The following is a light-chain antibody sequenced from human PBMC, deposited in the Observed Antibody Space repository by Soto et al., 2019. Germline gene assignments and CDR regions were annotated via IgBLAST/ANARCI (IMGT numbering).Light chain of an antibody. CDR2: NNN. Sequence: QSVLTQPPSTSGTPGQRVTISCSGSSSNIGSSYVFWFQHLPGTAPKLLMYNNNQRPSGVPDRVSASKSGTSASLAISGLRSEDEADYYCQTWDSGDVLFGGGTKLTVL. V-gene: IGLV1-47*02. CDR3: QTWDSGDVL. CDR1: SSNIGSSY. J-gene: IGLJ2*01.